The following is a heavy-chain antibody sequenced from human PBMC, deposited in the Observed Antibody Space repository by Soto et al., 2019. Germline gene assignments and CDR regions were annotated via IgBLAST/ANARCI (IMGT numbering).Heavy chain of an antibody. V-gene: IGHV3-23*01. J-gene: IGHJ4*02. Sequence: GGSLRLSCAASGFTFSSYAMSWVRQAPGKGLEWVSAISGSGGSTYYADSVKGRFTISRDNSKNTLYLQMNSLRAEDTAVYYCAKDSRIELRGSSSWDWGQGTLVTVSS. CDR2: ISGSGGST. D-gene: IGHD6-13*01. CDR3: AKDSRIELRGSSSWD. CDR1: GFTFSSYA.